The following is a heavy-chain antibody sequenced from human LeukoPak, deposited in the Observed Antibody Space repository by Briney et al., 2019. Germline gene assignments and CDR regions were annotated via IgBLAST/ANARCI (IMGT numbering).Heavy chain of an antibody. CDR1: GGSISSYY. J-gene: IGHJ6*02. CDR2: IYYSGST. Sequence: SETLSLTCTVSGGSISSYYWSWIRQPPGEGLEWIGYIYYSGSTNYNPSLKSRVTISVDTSKNQFSLKLSSVTAADTAVYYCARDTLTYYYDSSGYEVYYYYGMDVWGQGTTVTVSS. CDR3: ARDTLTYYYDSSGYEVYYYYGMDV. D-gene: IGHD3-22*01. V-gene: IGHV4-59*01.